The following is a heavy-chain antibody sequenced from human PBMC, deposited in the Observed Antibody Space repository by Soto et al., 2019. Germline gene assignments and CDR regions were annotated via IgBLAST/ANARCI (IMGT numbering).Heavy chain of an antibody. CDR3: ARDIITIFGVVIIPSSMDV. CDR1: GFTFSSYG. J-gene: IGHJ6*03. D-gene: IGHD3-3*01. CDR2: IWYDGSNK. Sequence: GGSLRLSCAASGFTFSSYGMHWVRQAPGKGLEWVAVIWYDGSNKYYADSVKGRFTISRDNSKNTLYLQMNSLRAEDTAVYYCARDIITIFGVVIIPSSMDVWGKGTTVTVSS. V-gene: IGHV3-33*01.